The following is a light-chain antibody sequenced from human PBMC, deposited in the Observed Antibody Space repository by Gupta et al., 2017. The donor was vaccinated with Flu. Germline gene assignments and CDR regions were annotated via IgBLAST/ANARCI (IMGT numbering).Light chain of an antibody. CDR2: NDN. Sequence: RVTISCSGSGSNIGSHTVNWYQQLPGTAPKLLIYNDNQRPSGVPDRFSGSRSGASASLSISGLQSEDEASYYCAAWDDSLNGPLFGGGTELTVL. CDR3: AAWDDSLNGPL. CDR1: GSNIGSHT. V-gene: IGLV1-44*01. J-gene: IGLJ2*01.